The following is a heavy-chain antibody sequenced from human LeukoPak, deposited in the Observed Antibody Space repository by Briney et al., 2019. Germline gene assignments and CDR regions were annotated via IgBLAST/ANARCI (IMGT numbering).Heavy chain of an antibody. Sequence: GGSLRLSCAASGFTFSSYSMNWVRQAPGKGLDWVSSISSSSTYIYYADSVNDRFTISRDNAKNSLYLQMNSLRAEDTAMYYCARGPTPQTYYYDSSGYSDWGQGTLVTVSS. D-gene: IGHD3-22*01. CDR3: ARGPTPQTYYYDSSGYSD. J-gene: IGHJ4*02. CDR2: ISSSSTYI. V-gene: IGHV3-21*01. CDR1: GFTFSSYS.